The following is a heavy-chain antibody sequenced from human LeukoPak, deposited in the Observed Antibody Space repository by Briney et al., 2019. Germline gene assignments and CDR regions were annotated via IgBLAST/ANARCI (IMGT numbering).Heavy chain of an antibody. CDR3: ASFLVSSGYYYSP. V-gene: IGHV1-69*13. D-gene: IGHD3-22*01. CDR2: IIPIFGTA. CDR1: GGTFSSYA. Sequence: SVKVSCKACGGTFSSYAISWVRQAPGQGLEWMGGIIPIFGTANYAQKFQGRVTITADESTSTAYMELSSLRSEDTAVYYCASFLVSSGYYYSPWGQGTLVTVSS. J-gene: IGHJ5*02.